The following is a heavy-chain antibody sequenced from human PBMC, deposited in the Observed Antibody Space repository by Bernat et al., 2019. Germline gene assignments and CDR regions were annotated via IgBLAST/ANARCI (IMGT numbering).Heavy chain of an antibody. J-gene: IGHJ4*02. V-gene: IGHV3-30-3*01. D-gene: IGHD6-6*01. CDR2: ISYDGIDK. CDR3: ARDKGYSSSSGSLGY. CDR1: GFTFSTYA. Sequence: QVQLVESGGGVVQPGRSLRLSCTASGFTFSTYAMHWVRQAPGKGLEWGAVISYDGIDKYYADSGKGRFTISRDNSKNTLFLQMNSRRPEDTAVYYCARDKGYSSSSGSLGYWGQGTLVTVSS.